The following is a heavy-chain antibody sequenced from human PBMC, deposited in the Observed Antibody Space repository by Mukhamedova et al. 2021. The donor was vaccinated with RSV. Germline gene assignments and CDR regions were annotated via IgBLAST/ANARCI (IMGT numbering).Heavy chain of an antibody. D-gene: IGHD4-23*01. J-gene: IGHJ4*02. CDR2: INTNTGNP. V-gene: IGHV7-4-1*02. Sequence: WGRQAPGQGLEWMGWINTNTGNPTYAQGFAGRFVFSLDTSVNTAYLQISSLKAEDTALYYCAREVMPVGGSFGFWVQVTLFTFSS. CDR3: AREVMPVGGSFGF.